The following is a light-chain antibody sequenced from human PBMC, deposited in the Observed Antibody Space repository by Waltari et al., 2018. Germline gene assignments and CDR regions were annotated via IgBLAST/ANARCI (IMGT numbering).Light chain of an antibody. CDR2: SAS. CDR1: QNVNTQ. CDR3: QQYNTWSYT. Sequence: ETVMTQSPATLSMSPGDRATLSCRASQNVNTQFGWYHQKPGQAPRLLFYSASIRAPGIPARFSASGSGTEFTLTITSLQPEDFAVYYCQQYNTWSYTFGQGTKLEIK. J-gene: IGKJ2*01. V-gene: IGKV3-15*01.